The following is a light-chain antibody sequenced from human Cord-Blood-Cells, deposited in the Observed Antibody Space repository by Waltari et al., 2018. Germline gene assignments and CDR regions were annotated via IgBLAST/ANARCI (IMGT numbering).Light chain of an antibody. V-gene: IGKV3-11*01. CDR2: DAS. CDR1: QSVSSY. J-gene: IGKJ1*01. CDR3: QQRSNWPPWT. Sequence: EIVLTQSPATLSLSPGERATLSCRASQSVSSYLAWYQQKPGKAPRLLIYDASNRATGSPARVSGSGSGTDCTLTIISLEPEDFAVYYGQQRSNWPPWTFGQGTKVEIK.